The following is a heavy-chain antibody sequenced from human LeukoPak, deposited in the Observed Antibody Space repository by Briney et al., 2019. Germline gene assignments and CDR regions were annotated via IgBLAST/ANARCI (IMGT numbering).Heavy chain of an antibody. CDR3: AKYCSSTSCYGGLDY. V-gene: IGHV3-33*06. J-gene: IGHJ4*02. CDR1: VFTFSSYG. Sequence: GRSLRLSCAASVFTFSSYGMHWVRQAPGKGLEWVAVIWYDGSNKYYADSVKGRFTISRDNSKNTLYLQMNSLRAEDTAVYYCAKYCSSTSCYGGLDYWGQGTLVTVSS. CDR2: IWYDGSNK. D-gene: IGHD2-2*01.